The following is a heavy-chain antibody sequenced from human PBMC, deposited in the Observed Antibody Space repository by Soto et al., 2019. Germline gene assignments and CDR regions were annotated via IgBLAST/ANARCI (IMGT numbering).Heavy chain of an antibody. D-gene: IGHD4-17*01. Sequence: QVQLVQSGAEVKKPGSSVKVSCKASGGTFSSYAISWVRQAPGQGLEWMGGIIPIFGTANYAQKFQGRVTITADESTSTAYMELRSLRSEDTAVYYCVRSTVTTEYYDYYGMDVWGQGTTVTVAS. J-gene: IGHJ6*02. CDR2: IIPIFGTA. V-gene: IGHV1-69*12. CDR1: GGTFSSYA. CDR3: VRSTVTTEYYDYYGMDV.